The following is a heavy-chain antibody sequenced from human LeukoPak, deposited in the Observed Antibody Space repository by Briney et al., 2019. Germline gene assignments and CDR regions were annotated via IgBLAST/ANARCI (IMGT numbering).Heavy chain of an antibody. CDR3: ARVDYITGTTSQSPTSSFDY. CDR2: ISSSSSYI. D-gene: IGHD1-7*01. V-gene: IGHV3-21*01. J-gene: IGHJ4*02. CDR1: GFTFSSYN. Sequence: GGSLRLSCAASGFTFSSYNMNWVRQAPGKGLEWVSSISSSSSYIYYADSVKGRFTISRDNAKNSLYLQMNSLRAEDTAVYYCARVDYITGTTSQSPTSSFDYWGQGTLVTVSS.